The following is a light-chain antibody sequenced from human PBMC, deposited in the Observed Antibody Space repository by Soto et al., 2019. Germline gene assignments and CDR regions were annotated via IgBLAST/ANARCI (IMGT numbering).Light chain of an antibody. J-gene: IGKJ3*01. CDR2: GAS. CDR1: QSVSSN. CDR3: QQYNNWPPFT. Sequence: EIVMTQSPATLSVSPGERATLSCRASQSVSSNLSWYQQKPGQAPRLLIYGASTRATGIPARFRGSVSVTEFTLTISRLQSEDVAVSYWQQYNNWPPFTFVPGTQVDIK. V-gene: IGKV3-15*01.